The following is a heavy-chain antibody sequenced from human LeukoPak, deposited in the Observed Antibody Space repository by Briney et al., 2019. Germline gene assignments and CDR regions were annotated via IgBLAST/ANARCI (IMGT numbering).Heavy chain of an antibody. V-gene: IGHV4-59*01. CDR2: IYYSGSA. Sequence: SETLSLTCTVSGGSISSYYWSWIRQPPGKGLEWIGYIYYSGSANYNPSLKSRVTISVDTSKNQFSLKLSSVTAADTAVYYCAGTYCGGDCYLDYWGQGTLVTVSS. D-gene: IGHD2-21*02. CDR1: GGSISSYY. CDR3: AGTYCGGDCYLDY. J-gene: IGHJ4*02.